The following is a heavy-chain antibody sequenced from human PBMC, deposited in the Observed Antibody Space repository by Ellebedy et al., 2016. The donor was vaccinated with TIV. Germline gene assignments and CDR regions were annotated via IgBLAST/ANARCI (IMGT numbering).Heavy chain of an antibody. Sequence: GESLKISCAASGFTVSSNYMSWVRQAPGKGLEWVSVIYRGGSTYYADSVKGRFTLSRDNSKNTLYLQMNSLRAEDTAVYYCARDKSDVAWFDPWGQGTLVTVSS. CDR2: IYRGGST. CDR3: ARDKSDVAWFDP. J-gene: IGHJ5*02. D-gene: IGHD2-15*01. CDR1: GFTVSSNY. V-gene: IGHV3-53*01.